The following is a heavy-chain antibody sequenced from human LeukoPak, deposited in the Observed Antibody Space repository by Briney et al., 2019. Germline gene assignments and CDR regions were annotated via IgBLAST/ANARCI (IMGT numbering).Heavy chain of an antibody. J-gene: IGHJ4*02. CDR1: GFTFSSYW. CDR3: ARASGSGSHYPFDY. D-gene: IGHD3-10*01. Sequence: GGSLRLSCAASGFTFSSYWMHWVRQAPGKGLVWVSHIRSDGSSTNYADSVKGRFTISRDNAKSTLYLQMNSLRAGDTAVYYCARASGSGSHYPFDYWGQGTLVTVSS. CDR2: IRSDGSST. V-gene: IGHV3-74*01.